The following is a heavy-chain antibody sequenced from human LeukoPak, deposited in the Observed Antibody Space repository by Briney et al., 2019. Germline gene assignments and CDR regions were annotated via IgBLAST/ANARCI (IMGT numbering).Heavy chain of an antibody. Sequence: PSETLSLTCTVSGGSVSSGNYYWSWIRQPPGKGLEWIGYRHYSGSTNYSPSLKSRVTISVDTSKNQFSLKLSSVTAADTAVYYCARDPSGYFNYWGQGTLATVSS. CDR2: RHYSGST. V-gene: IGHV4-61*01. CDR1: GGSVSSGNYY. D-gene: IGHD3-22*01. J-gene: IGHJ4*02. CDR3: ARDPSGYFNY.